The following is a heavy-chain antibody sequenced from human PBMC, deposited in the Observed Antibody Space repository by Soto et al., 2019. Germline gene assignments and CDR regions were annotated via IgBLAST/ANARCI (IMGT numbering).Heavy chain of an antibody. D-gene: IGHD2-21*01. J-gene: IGHJ4*02. V-gene: IGHV3-53*01. CDR3: GRDRGGSIDGYPIN. Sequence: EVQLVESGGCLIQPGGSLRLSCAASGFTVSSNYMSWVRQAPGKGLEWVSIIYSDGSTYYAESGKGRFTISRDNSKNTLYLQVNSLRAEDTVLYYCGRDRGGSIDGYPINWGQGTLVTVSS. CDR2: IYSDGST. CDR1: GFTVSSNY.